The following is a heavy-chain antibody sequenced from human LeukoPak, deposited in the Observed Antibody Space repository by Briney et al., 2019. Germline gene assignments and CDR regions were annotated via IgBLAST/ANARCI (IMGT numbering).Heavy chain of an antibody. CDR2: ISSYNGNT. J-gene: IGHJ6*02. D-gene: IGHD5-12*01. V-gene: IGHV1-18*01. CDR3: AREATIKNYYYGMDV. CDR1: GYTFTSYG. Sequence: GASVKVSCKASGYTFTSYGISWVRQAPGQGLEWMGWISSYNGNTNYAQKFQGRVTITADKSTSTAYMELSSLRSEDTAVYYCAREATIKNYYYGMDVRGQGTTVTVSS.